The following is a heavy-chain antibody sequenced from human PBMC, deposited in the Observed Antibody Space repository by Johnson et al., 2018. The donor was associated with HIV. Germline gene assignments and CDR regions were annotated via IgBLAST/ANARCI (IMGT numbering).Heavy chain of an antibody. J-gene: IGHJ3*02. CDR2: ISSSGSTI. V-gene: IGHV3-11*04. D-gene: IGHD3-9*01. Sequence: QVQLVESGGGVVQPGGSLRLSCAASGFTFSDYYMSWIRQAPGKGLEWVSYISSSGSTIYYADSVKGRFTMSRDNAKKSLYLQMNSLRAEDTAVYYCAREEGTDILTRGDAFDIWGQGTMVTVSS. CDR1: GFTFSDYY. CDR3: AREEGTDILTRGDAFDI.